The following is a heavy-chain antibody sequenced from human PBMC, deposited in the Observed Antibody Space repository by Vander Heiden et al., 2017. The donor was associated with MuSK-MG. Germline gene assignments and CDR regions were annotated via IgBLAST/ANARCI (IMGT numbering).Heavy chain of an antibody. CDR2: IYYSGSV. Sequence: QVQLQESGPGLVKPSQTLSLTCSVSGGSIRSGGFFWTWIRHHPGKGLEWIGYIYYSGSVYYNPSLTRRVSISVDTSKNQVSLSLKSVNEAETDVYYCARGNDFLSKVREVVDYWGQGTQVTVSS. CDR1: GGSIRSGGFF. J-gene: IGHJ4*02. CDR3: ARGNDFLSKVREVVDY. V-gene: IGHV4-31*03. D-gene: IGHD3-10*01.